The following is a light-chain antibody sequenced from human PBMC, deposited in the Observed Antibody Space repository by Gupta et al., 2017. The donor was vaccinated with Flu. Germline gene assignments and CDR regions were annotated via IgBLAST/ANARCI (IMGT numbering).Light chain of an antibody. V-gene: IGKV3-20*01. J-gene: IGKJ3*01. CDR3: QHEGISPRT. Sequence: DIVLTQSPGTLSLSPGERATLSCRASQSVFSTSLAWYQQRPGQAPRLLIYDASHRATGIPDRFSGSGSGTEFTLTISRREPEDFAVYYCQHEGISPRTFGHGTKVDI. CDR2: DAS. CDR1: QSVFSTS.